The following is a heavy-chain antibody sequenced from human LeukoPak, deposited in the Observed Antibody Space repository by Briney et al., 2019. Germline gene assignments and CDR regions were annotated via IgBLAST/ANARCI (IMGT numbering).Heavy chain of an antibody. CDR2: IYHSVTT. Sequence: TSQTLSLTCAVSGGSITSGGYSWSWVRQPPGKALEWIEYIYHSVTTQYNPSLKSRVSISVDRSKNQFSLKPNSVTAADTAVYYCARAHSGYYYFDYWGQGTLVTVSS. D-gene: IGHD5-12*01. CDR1: GGSITSGGYS. CDR3: ARAHSGYYYFDY. J-gene: IGHJ4*02. V-gene: IGHV4-30-2*01.